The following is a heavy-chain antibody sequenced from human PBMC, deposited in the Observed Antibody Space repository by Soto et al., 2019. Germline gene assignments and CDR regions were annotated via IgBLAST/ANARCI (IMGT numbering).Heavy chain of an antibody. CDR1: GGSFSGYY. V-gene: IGHV4-34*01. J-gene: IGHJ5*02. D-gene: IGHD6-13*01. CDR2: INHSGST. CDR3: AGSLLAGTVKEDWFDP. Sequence: SETLSLTCAVYGGSFSGYYWSWIRQPPGKGLEWIGEINHSGSTNYNPSLKSRVTISVDTSKNHFSLKLSSVTAADTAVYYCAGSLLAGTVKEDWFDPWGQGTLVTVSS.